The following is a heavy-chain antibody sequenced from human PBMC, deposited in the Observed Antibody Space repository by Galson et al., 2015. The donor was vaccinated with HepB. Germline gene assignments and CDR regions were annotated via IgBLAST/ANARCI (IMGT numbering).Heavy chain of an antibody. CDR1: GGSLISGATP. D-gene: IGHD3-10*01. V-gene: IGHV4-30-4*07. J-gene: IGHJ6*02. Sequence: LSLTCAVSGGSLISGATPWSWIRQPPGKGLEWIGYIYNSGSTSYNPSLKSRVTMSLDMSKSQISLKLSSVTAANTAVYYCARGRRVTMARGSSQGMDVWGQGTTVIVSS. CDR2: IYNSGST. CDR3: ARGRRVTMARGSSQGMDV.